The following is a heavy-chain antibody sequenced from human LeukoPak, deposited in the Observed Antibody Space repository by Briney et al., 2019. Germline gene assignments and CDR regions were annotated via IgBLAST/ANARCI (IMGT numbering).Heavy chain of an antibody. CDR3: ARGLYDFWSGSPRGRDY. J-gene: IGHJ4*02. CDR1: GFTFSSYA. Sequence: GRSLRLSCAASGFTFSSYAMHWVRQAPGKGLEWVAVISYDGSNKYYADSVKGRFTISRDNSKNTLYLQMNSLRAEDTAVYYCARGLYDFWSGSPRGRDYWGQGTLVTVPS. D-gene: IGHD3-3*01. V-gene: IGHV3-30-3*01. CDR2: ISYDGSNK.